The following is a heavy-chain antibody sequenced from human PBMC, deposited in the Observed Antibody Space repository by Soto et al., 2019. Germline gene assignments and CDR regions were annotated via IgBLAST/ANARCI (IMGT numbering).Heavy chain of an antibody. D-gene: IGHD1-26*01. Sequence: QVQLQESGPGLVKPSDTLSLTCAVSGYSISSSNWWGWIRQPPGKGLEWIGYIYYSGTTYYNPSLKSRLTMSVDTSKNPFSLKLTSVTAVDTAVYYCARREIQGPIDYWGQETLVTVSA. J-gene: IGHJ4*02. V-gene: IGHV4-28*01. CDR1: GYSISSSNW. CDR3: ARREIQGPIDY. CDR2: IYYSGTT.